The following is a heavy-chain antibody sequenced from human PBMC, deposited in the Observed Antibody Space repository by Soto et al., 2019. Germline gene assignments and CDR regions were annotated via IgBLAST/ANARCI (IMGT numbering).Heavy chain of an antibody. J-gene: IGHJ3*02. CDR2: ISSGSAAM. CDR3: ARGSDIFDI. CDR1: GFTFSSYA. V-gene: IGHV3-48*02. D-gene: IGHD2-15*01. Sequence: VQLVESGGGVVQPGRSLRLSCAASGFTFSSYAMHWVRQAPGKGLEWVSYISSGSAAMYYADSVKGRFTISRDNAKNSLYLQMNSLRDEDTAVYYCARGSDIFDIWGQGTMITVSS.